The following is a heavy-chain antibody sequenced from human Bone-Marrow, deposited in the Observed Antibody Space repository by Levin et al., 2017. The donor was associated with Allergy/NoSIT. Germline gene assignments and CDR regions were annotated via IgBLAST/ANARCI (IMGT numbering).Heavy chain of an antibody. J-gene: IGHJ4*02. CDR3: ARNWVDKAMDYFDY. Sequence: SQTLSLTCTVSGGSISSYFWTWIRQPAGKGLEWIGRIYTSGSTNYNPSLKSRVTMSVDTSKNQFSLKLSSVTAADTAVYYCARNWVDKAMDYFDYWGQGTLVTVSS. D-gene: IGHD5-18*01. CDR2: IYTSGST. CDR1: GGSISSYF. V-gene: IGHV4-4*07.